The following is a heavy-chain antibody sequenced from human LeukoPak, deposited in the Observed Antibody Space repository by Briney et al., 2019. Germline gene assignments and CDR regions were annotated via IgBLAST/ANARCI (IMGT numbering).Heavy chain of an antibody. CDR1: GGSISGGGYF. CDR3: ARITVGIYYFDY. Sequence: PSETLSLTCTVSGGSISGGGYFWSWIRQHPGKGLEWIGHIYYSGTTYYNPSLKSRVTISVDTSRNQFSLKLSSVTAADTAVYYCARITVGIYYFDYWGQGTLVTVSS. J-gene: IGHJ4*02. CDR2: IYYSGTT. D-gene: IGHD4-23*01. V-gene: IGHV4-31*03.